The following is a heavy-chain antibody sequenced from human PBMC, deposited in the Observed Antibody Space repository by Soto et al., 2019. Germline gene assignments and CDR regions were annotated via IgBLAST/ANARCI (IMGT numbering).Heavy chain of an antibody. CDR3: AKDSSGYYYGGAFDI. V-gene: IGHV3-23*01. D-gene: IGHD3-22*01. CDR2: ISGSGGST. J-gene: IGHJ3*02. Sequence: VGSLSLSCAAYGFVFRNYGVNSVLRSPGKGLEWVSSISGSGGSTYYADSVKGRFTISRDNSKSTLYLQMNSLRAEDTAVYYCAKDSSGYYYGGAFDIWGQGTMVTVSS. CDR1: GFVFRNYG.